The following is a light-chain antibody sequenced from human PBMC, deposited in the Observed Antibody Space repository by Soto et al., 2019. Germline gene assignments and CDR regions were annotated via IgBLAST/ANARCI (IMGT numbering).Light chain of an antibody. V-gene: IGKV1-27*01. J-gene: IGKJ1*01. CDR3: HKYNSALLT. CDR2: AAS. Sequence: DIQMTQSPSSLSASVGDRVTITCRASQGISNYLAWYQQKPGKVPKLLIYAASTLQSGVPSRFSGSGSGTDFTLTIRSLQPEAVARYYCHKYNSALLTFGQGDKVEIK. CDR1: QGISNY.